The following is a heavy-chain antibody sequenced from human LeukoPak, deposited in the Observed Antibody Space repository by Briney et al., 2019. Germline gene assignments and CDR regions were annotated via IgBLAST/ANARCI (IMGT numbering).Heavy chain of an antibody. Sequence: GGSLRLSCAASGFTFSSYSMNWVRPAPGKGLEWVSSISSSSSYIYYADSVKGRFTISRDNAKNSLYLQMNSLRAEDTAVYYCARSVGATILLYYWGQGTLVTVSS. CDR2: ISSSSSYI. J-gene: IGHJ4*02. V-gene: IGHV3-21*01. CDR3: ARSVGATILLYY. D-gene: IGHD5-12*01. CDR1: GFTFSSYS.